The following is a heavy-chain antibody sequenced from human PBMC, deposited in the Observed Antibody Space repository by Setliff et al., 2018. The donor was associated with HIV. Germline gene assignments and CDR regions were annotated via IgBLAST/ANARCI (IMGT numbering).Heavy chain of an antibody. CDR3: ARVVNHYDSSGYFGGYYYMDV. CDR1: GGSIRNYY. Sequence: PSETLSLTCTVSGGSIRNYYWSWIRQPAGKGLEWIGRIYTSGSAKYNPSLKSRVTMSVDTSKNQFSLKLSSVTAADTAVYYCARVVNHYDSSGYFGGYYYMDVWGKGTTVTVSS. D-gene: IGHD3-22*01. V-gene: IGHV4-4*07. J-gene: IGHJ6*03. CDR2: IYTSGSA.